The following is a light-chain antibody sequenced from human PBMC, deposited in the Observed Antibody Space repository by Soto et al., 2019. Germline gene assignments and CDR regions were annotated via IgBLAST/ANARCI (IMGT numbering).Light chain of an antibody. CDR2: NNN. Sequence: QSALTQPPSASGTPGQTVIIPCSGSRSDIGSNSVNWYQHLPGTAPKLLIYNNNQRPSGVPDRFSGSKSGTSASLAISGLQSEDEADYYCAAWDDSLTGPVFGTGTKVTVL. CDR3: AAWDDSLTGPV. V-gene: IGLV1-44*01. J-gene: IGLJ1*01. CDR1: RSDIGSNS.